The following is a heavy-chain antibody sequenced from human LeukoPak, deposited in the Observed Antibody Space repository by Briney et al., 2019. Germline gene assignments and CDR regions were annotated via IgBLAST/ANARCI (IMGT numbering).Heavy chain of an antibody. CDR3: ARVWELSFDY. CDR1: GFTVSTDH. J-gene: IGHJ4*02. V-gene: IGHV3-53*01. D-gene: IGHD1-26*01. CDR2: SYSGGTS. Sequence: GGSLRLSCAASGFTVSTDHMSWVRQAPGKGLEWVAISYSGGTSQHAESVKGRFTISRDNSKNTLYLQMNSLRAVDTALYYCARVWELSFDYWGQGTLVTVSS.